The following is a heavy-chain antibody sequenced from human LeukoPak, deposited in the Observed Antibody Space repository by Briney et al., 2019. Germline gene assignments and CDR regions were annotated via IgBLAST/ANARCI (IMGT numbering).Heavy chain of an antibody. CDR3: ASRAAAYYDILTGSEDYYFDY. J-gene: IGHJ4*02. D-gene: IGHD3-9*01. CDR1: GGSISIYY. Sequence: PSETLSLTCTVSGGSISIYYWSWIRQPPGKGLEWIGYIYYSGSTNYNPSLKSRVTMSVDTSKNQFSLKLSSVTAADTAVYYCASRAAAYYDILTGSEDYYFDYWGQGTLVTVSS. V-gene: IGHV4-59*08. CDR2: IYYSGST.